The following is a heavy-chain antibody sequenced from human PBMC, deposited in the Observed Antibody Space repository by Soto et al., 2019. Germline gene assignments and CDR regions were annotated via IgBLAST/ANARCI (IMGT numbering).Heavy chain of an antibody. D-gene: IGHD3-3*01. CDR2: IIPIFGTA. J-gene: IGHJ4*02. Sequence: GASVKVSCKASGGTFSSYAISWVRQAPGQGLEWMGGIIPIFGTANYAQKFQGRVTITADESTSTAYMELSSLRSEDTAVYYCARSSTRGGDFWSGSLYYFDYWGQGTLVTVSS. CDR1: GGTFSSYA. CDR3: ARSSTRGGDFWSGSLYYFDY. V-gene: IGHV1-69*13.